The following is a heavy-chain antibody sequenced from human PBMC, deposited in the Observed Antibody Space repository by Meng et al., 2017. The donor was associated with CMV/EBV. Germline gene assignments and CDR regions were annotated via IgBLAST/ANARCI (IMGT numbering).Heavy chain of an antibody. Sequence: GESLKISCAASGFIVSSHYMNWVRQTPGVGLEWVSLIYNDGGTYYADSVKGRFTISRDNSKNTLYLQMKSLRADDTAVYYCARDRMGGGGLDGMDVWGQGTTVTVSS. CDR2: IYNDGGT. CDR1: GFIVSSHY. V-gene: IGHV3-66*02. J-gene: IGHJ6*02. D-gene: IGHD3-16*01. CDR3: ARDRMGGGGLDGMDV.